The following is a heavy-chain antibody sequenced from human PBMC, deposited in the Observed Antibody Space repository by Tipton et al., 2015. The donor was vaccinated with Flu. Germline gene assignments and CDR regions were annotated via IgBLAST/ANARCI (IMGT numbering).Heavy chain of an antibody. J-gene: IGHJ1*01. CDR1: GYTFTGYY. CDR3: ARVGGDCGGDCYRVGAEYFQH. CDR2: INPNSGGT. V-gene: IGHV1-2*02. D-gene: IGHD2-21*02. Sequence: QMQLVQSGAEVKKPGASVKVSCKASGYTFTGYYMHWVRQAPGQGLEWMGWINPNSGGTNYAQKFQGRVTMTRDTSISAAYMELSRLRSDDTAGYYGARVGGDCGGDCYRVGAEYFQHWGQGTLVTVSS.